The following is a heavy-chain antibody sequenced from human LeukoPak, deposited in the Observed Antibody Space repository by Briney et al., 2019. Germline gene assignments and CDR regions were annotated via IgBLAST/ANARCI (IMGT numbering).Heavy chain of an antibody. CDR3: AGRGEYSYGNRGFDY. CDR2: IYYSGST. J-gene: IGHJ4*02. V-gene: IGHV4-39*01. Sequence: SETLSLTCTVSGGSISSSSYYWGWIRQPPGKGLEWIGSIYYSGSTYYNPSLKGRVTISVDTSKNQFSLKLSSVTAADTAVYYCAGRGEYSYGNRGFDYWGQGTLVTVSS. CDR1: GGSISSSSYY. D-gene: IGHD5-18*01.